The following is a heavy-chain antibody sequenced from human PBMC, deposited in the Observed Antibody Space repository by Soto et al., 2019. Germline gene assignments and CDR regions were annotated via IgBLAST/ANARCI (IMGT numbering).Heavy chain of an antibody. V-gene: IGHV4-34*01. CDR2: MSHSGGT. D-gene: IGHD1-1*01. CDR3: ARVERGTATTVVDAFDI. J-gene: IGHJ3*02. CDR1: GGSVNSGNYY. Sequence: QVQLQQWGAGLLKPSETLSLTCAVFGGSVNSGNYYWSWIRQPPGKGLEWIGEMSHSGGTHFNPSLKCRVPISVEKSKNQFSLKMSSVTAADPALYYCARVERGTATTVVDAFDIWGPGTMVTVSS.